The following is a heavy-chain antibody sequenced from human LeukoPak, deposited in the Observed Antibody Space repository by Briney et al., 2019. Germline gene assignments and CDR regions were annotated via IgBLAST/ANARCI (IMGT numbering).Heavy chain of an antibody. V-gene: IGHV4-4*09. Sequence: SETLSLTCTVSGGSISRYYWSWIRQPPGKGLEWVGFIYTSVTTKYNPSLKSRVTISVDTSKTQSSLKLSSVPAADTAVYYCARAFSSSNWFDPWGQGTLVTVSS. CDR3: ARAFSSSNWFDP. CDR2: IYTSVTT. D-gene: IGHD6-6*01. J-gene: IGHJ5*02. CDR1: GGSISRYY.